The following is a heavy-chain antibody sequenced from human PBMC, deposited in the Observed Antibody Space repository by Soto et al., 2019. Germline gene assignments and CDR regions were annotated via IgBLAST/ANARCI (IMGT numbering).Heavy chain of an antibody. V-gene: IGHV3-23*01. D-gene: IGHD6-25*01. CDR3: VTRYESSVKYNWDFDI. J-gene: IGHJ2*01. Sequence: EVQLLESGGALVQPGGSLRLACTVSGFTITRRAMSWVRQAPGRGLEWVSAINTAGVATSYAEYVKGLFTFSRDTSNITVYLQMDGLRAEDTATYYCVTRYESSVKYNWDFDIWGRGTVVTVSS. CDR2: INTAGVAT. CDR1: GFTITRRA.